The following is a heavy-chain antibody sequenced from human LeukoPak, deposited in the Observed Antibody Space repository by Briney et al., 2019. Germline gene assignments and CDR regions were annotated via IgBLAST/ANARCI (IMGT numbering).Heavy chain of an antibody. Sequence: GGSLRLSCAASGFTFDDYAMPWVRQAPGKGLEWVSGISWNSGSIGYADSVKGRFTISRDNAKNSLYLQMNSLRAEDTALYYCAKRSHGGAIDYWGQGTLVTVSS. CDR1: GFTFDDYA. D-gene: IGHD1-26*01. CDR2: ISWNSGSI. J-gene: IGHJ4*02. V-gene: IGHV3-9*01. CDR3: AKRSHGGAIDY.